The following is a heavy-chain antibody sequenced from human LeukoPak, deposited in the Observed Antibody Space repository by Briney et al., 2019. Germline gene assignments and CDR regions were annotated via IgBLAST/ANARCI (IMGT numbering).Heavy chain of an antibody. D-gene: IGHD2-2*01. J-gene: IGHJ5*02. V-gene: IGHV1-18*04. CDR2: ISGYNGNT. CDR1: GYTFTGYY. Sequence: ASVKVSCKASGYTFTGYYMHWVRQAPGQGLEWMGWISGYNGNTNYAQKFQGRVTITADESTSTAYMELSSLRSEDTAVYYCARDTRHKYCSSTICYRGWLDPWGQGTLVTVSS. CDR3: ARDTRHKYCSSTICYRGWLDP.